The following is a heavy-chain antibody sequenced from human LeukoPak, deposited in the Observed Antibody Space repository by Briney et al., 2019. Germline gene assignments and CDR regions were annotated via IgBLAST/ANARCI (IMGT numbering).Heavy chain of an antibody. Sequence: PGGSLRLSCAASGFTFRIYEMNWVRQAPGKGLEWIGCTSHSGTTFYSPSLRSRVSISVDTSNSQFSLKLSSMTATDTAVYYCAKTTRASIRSAFDIWGQGTLVTVSS. CDR1: GFTFRIYE. CDR3: AKTTRASIRSAFDI. D-gene: IGHD1-7*01. V-gene: IGHV4-59*05. J-gene: IGHJ3*02. CDR2: TSHSGTT.